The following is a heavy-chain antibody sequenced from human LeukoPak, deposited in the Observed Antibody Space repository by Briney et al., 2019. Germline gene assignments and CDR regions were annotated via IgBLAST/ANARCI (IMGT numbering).Heavy chain of an antibody. CDR1: GYTFTSYD. Sequence: GASVKVSCKASGYTFTSYDINWVRQAPGQGLEWMAPMNPNNGNTAYARKFQGRVTMTRDTSIGTAYLELSALRSEDTAVYYCARLHWESGGIYFYYYMDVWGKGTTVTVSS. J-gene: IGHJ6*03. D-gene: IGHD3-16*01. V-gene: IGHV1-8*01. CDR3: ARLHWESGGIYFYYYMDV. CDR2: MNPNNGNT.